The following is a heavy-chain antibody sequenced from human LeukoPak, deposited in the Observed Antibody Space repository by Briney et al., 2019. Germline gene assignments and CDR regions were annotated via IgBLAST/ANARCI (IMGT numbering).Heavy chain of an antibody. J-gene: IGHJ5*02. CDR2: IYHSGGS. D-gene: IGHD6-6*01. CDR3: ARASISPNWFDP. CDR1: GYSISSGYY. V-gene: IGHV4-38-2*02. Sequence: SETLSLTCTVSGYSISSGYYWGWIRQPPGKGLEWIGSIYHSGGSYYNPSLKSRVTISADTSKNQFSLKLSSVTAADTAVYYCARASISPNWFDPWGQGALVTVSS.